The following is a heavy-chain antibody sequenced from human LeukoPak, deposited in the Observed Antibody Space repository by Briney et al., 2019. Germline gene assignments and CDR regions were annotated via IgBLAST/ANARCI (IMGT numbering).Heavy chain of an antibody. J-gene: IGHJ6*03. D-gene: IGHD2-15*01. V-gene: IGHV1-69*05. CDR1: GGTFSSYA. Sequence: SVKVSCKASGGTFSSYAISWVRQAPGQGLEWMGGIIPIFGTANYAQKFQGRVTITTDESTSTAYMELSSLRSEDTAVYYCAAGRCSGGSCFSDYYYYMDVWGKGTTVTVSS. CDR3: AAGRCSGGSCFSDYYYYMDV. CDR2: IIPIFGTA.